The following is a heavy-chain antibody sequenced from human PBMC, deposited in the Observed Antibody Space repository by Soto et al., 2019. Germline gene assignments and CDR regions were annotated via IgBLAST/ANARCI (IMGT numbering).Heavy chain of an antibody. J-gene: IGHJ4*02. D-gene: IGHD1-1*01. CDR1: GYTFTDYF. Sequence: QVQLVQSGAEVRKPGASVKVACKASGYTFTDYFIHWVRLAPGQGLEWMGWINPATGGTVYAQNFQGRVTMARDTPVSTVNMELSRLRSGDTALYYCARSTQYSASLEFDYWGQGTLVAVSS. CDR3: ARSTQYSASLEFDY. V-gene: IGHV1-2*02. CDR2: INPATGGT.